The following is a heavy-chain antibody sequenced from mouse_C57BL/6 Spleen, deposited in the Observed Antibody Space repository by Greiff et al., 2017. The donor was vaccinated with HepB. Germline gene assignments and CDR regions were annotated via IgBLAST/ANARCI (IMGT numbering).Heavy chain of an antibody. J-gene: IGHJ4*01. CDR3: ARYYGSSYEGAMDY. CDR2: IYPSDSET. Sequence: QVHVKQPGAELVRPGSSVKLSCKASGYTFTSYWMDWVKQRPGQGLEWIGNIYPSDSETHYNQKFKDKATLTVDKSSSTAYMQLSSLTSEDSAVYYCARYYGSSYEGAMDYWGQGTSVTVSS. V-gene: IGHV1-61*01. D-gene: IGHD1-1*01. CDR1: GYTFTSYW.